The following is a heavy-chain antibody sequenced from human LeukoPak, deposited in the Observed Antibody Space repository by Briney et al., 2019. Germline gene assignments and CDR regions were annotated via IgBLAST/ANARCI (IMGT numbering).Heavy chain of an antibody. Sequence: GGSLRLSCAASGFTFSSYAMSWVRQAPGKGLEWVSAISGSGGSTYSADSVKGRFTISRDNSKNTLYLQMNSLRAEDTAVYYCAKSVGYSYGPYFDYWGQGTLVTVSS. J-gene: IGHJ4*02. D-gene: IGHD5-18*01. CDR1: GFTFSSYA. CDR2: ISGSGGST. V-gene: IGHV3-23*01. CDR3: AKSVGYSYGPYFDY.